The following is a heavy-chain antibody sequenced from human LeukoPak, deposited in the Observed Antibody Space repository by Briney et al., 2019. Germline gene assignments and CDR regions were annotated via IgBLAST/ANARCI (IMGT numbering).Heavy chain of an antibody. V-gene: IGHV4-61*02. CDR3: ARLGPHLDY. D-gene: IGHD7-27*01. Sequence: SETLSLTCTVSGGSISSGSYYWNWIRQPAGKGLEWIGRIYTSGSTNYNPSLKSRVTISVDTSKNQFSLKLRSVTAADTAVYYCARLGPHLDYWGQGILVTVSS. J-gene: IGHJ4*02. CDR1: GGSISSGSYY. CDR2: IYTSGST.